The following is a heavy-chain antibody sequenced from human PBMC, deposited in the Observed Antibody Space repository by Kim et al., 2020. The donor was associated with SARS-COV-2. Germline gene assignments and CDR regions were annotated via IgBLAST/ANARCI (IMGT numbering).Heavy chain of an antibody. J-gene: IGHJ6*02. CDR1: GYTFTSYG. V-gene: IGHV1-18*04. Sequence: ASVKVSCKASGYTFTSYGISWVRQAPGQGLEWMGWISAYNGNTNYAQKLQGRVTMTTDTSTSTAYMELRSMRSDDTAVYYCARAAGGLYCSSTSCRESGLHWFYPYGMDVWGQGTTVTVSS. CDR3: ARAAGGLYCSSTSCRESGLHWFYPYGMDV. CDR2: ISAYNGNT. D-gene: IGHD2-2*01.